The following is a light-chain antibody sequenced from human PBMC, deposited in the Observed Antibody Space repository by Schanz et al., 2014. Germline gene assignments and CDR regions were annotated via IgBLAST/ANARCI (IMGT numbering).Light chain of an antibody. CDR3: CSYAGSSTLWV. Sequence: QSALTQPASVSGSPGQSITISCTGTSSDVGGYNYVSWYQQYPGKAPKLMIYDVSNRPSGVSNRFSGSKSGNTASLTISGLQAEDEADYYCCSYAGSSTLWVFGGGTKLTVL. J-gene: IGLJ3*02. V-gene: IGLV2-14*03. CDR1: SSDVGGYNY. CDR2: DVS.